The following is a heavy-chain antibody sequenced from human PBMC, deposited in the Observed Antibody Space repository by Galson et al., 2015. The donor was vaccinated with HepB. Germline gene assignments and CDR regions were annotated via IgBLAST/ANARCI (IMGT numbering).Heavy chain of an antibody. CDR2: INTDTGSP. CDR3: ASGRSFGSATYYNAFDI. V-gene: IGHV7-4-1*01. Sequence: SVKVSCKASGYSFTSYTMNWVRQAPGQGLEWMGWINTDTGSPTYAQGFTGRFVFSLDASVSTAYLRIPSLKTEDTAVYYCASGRSFGSATYYNAFDIWGQGTMVTVSS. D-gene: IGHD3-10*01. J-gene: IGHJ3*02. CDR1: GYSFTSYT.